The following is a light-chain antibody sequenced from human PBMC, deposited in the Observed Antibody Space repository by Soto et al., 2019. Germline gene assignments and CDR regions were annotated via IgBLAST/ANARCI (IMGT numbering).Light chain of an antibody. CDR2: AAT. V-gene: IGKV1-39*01. J-gene: IGKJ1*01. CDR3: QQSYSTPRT. CDR1: QSISGY. Sequence: DIQMTQSPSSLSAFVGDRVTITCRTSQSISGYVNWYQQKPGKAPNLLIYAATSLQSGVPSRFSGSGSGTRFTLTSTSLQPDDFATYYCQQSYSTPRTFGQGTKVDIK.